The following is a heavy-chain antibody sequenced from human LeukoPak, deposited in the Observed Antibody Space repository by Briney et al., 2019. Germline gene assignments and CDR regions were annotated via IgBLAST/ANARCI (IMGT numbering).Heavy chain of an antibody. CDR2: ISRIGVTT. Sequence: GGSLRLSCAVSGFTLNSNAMCWVRRAPGKGLEWVSAISRIGVTTYYADSVEGRFTISRDTSKNTLYLQMNTLRPEDTAVYYCAKEEVPNDYWGQGTLVTVSS. CDR1: GFTLNSNA. J-gene: IGHJ4*02. V-gene: IGHV3-23*01. CDR3: AKEEVPNDY. D-gene: IGHD2-2*01.